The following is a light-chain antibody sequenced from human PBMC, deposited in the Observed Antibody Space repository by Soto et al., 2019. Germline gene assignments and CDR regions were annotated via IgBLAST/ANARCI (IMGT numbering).Light chain of an antibody. J-gene: IGLJ1*01. CDR1: SSNIGAGSD. CDR2: DNN. V-gene: IGLV1-40*01. Sequence: QSVLTQPPSVSGAPGQRVTISCTGSSSNIGAGSDVHWYQQLPGPAPKLLIFDNNNRPSGVPDRFSGSKSGTSASLVITGLQAEDEADYYCQSYDSSLSGYVFGTGTKLTVL. CDR3: QSYDSSLSGYV.